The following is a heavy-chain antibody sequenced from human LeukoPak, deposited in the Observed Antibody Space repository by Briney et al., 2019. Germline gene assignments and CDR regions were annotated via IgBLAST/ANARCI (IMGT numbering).Heavy chain of an antibody. CDR2: INHSGST. Sequence: SETLSLTCAVCGGSFSGYYWSWIRQPPGKGLEWIGEINHSGSTNYNPSLKSRVTISVDTSKNQFSLKLSSVTAADTAVYYCARGRGRGYSYGYYNYWGQGTLVTVSS. D-gene: IGHD5-18*01. J-gene: IGHJ4*02. V-gene: IGHV4-34*01. CDR3: ARGRGRGYSYGYYNY. CDR1: GGSFSGYY.